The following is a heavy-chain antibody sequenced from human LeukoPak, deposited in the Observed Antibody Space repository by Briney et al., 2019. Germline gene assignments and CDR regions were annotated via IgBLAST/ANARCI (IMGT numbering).Heavy chain of an antibody. CDR2: IYYSGST. CDR3: ARTTEGGHIGYFYYYYMDV. D-gene: IGHD3-16*01. Sequence: PSETLSLTCTVSGGSISNYYWSWIRQPPGKGLEWIGYIYYSGSTNHNPSLKSRVTISVDTSKNQFSLKLRSVTAADTAVYYCARTTEGGHIGYFYYYYMDVWGKGTTVTISS. CDR1: GGSISNYY. J-gene: IGHJ6*03. V-gene: IGHV4-59*01.